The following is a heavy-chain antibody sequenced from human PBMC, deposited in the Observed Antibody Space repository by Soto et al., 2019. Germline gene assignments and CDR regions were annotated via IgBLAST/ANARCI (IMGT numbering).Heavy chain of an antibody. CDR2: ISTNGGSA. J-gene: IGHJ6*02. Sequence: PGGSLRLSCSASGFTFSNYAMHWVRQAPGKGLEYVSAISTNGGSAYYVDSVKARFTISRDNSKNMLYLQISSLRAEDTALYYCAKTRIAVRGLMGYYYGMDVWGQGTTVTVSS. V-gene: IGHV3-64D*06. D-gene: IGHD3-10*01. CDR3: AKTRIAVRGLMGYYYGMDV. CDR1: GFTFSNYA.